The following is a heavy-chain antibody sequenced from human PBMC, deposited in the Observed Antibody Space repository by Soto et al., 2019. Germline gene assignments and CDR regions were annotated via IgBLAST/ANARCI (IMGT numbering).Heavy chain of an antibody. J-gene: IGHJ5*02. CDR1: GGTFSSHA. Sequence: GASVKVSCKASGGTFSSHAISWVRQAPGQRLEWMGGNIPIFGTANYAQKFQGRVTITADESTSTAYMELSSLRSEDTAVYYCAREVGYCSSTSCPRPWGWFDPWGQGTLVTVSS. D-gene: IGHD2-2*01. CDR2: NIPIFGTA. V-gene: IGHV1-69*13. CDR3: AREVGYCSSTSCPRPWGWFDP.